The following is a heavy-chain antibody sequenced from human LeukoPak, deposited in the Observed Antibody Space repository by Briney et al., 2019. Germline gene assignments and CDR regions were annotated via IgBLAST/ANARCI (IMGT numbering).Heavy chain of an antibody. Sequence: SETLSHTCTVSGGSISSYYWSWIRQPPGKGLEWIGYIYYSGSTNYNPSLKSRVTISVDTSKNQFSLKLSSVTAADTAVYYCARDLSDYVWGSYGYWGQGTLVTVSS. CDR2: IYYSGST. CDR1: GGSISSYY. J-gene: IGHJ4*02. V-gene: IGHV4-59*01. D-gene: IGHD3-16*01. CDR3: ARDLSDYVWGSYGY.